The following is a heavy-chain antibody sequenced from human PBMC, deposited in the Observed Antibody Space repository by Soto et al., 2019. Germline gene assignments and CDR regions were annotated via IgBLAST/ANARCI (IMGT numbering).Heavy chain of an antibody. V-gene: IGHV1-69*05. J-gene: IGHJ4*02. CDR1: GGTFSSYA. CDR3: ARDRSYYDSTSYAPLDY. Sequence: GASVKVSCKASGGTFSSYAISWVRQAPGQGLEWMGGIIPIFGTANYAQKFQGRGTMTRDTSITTAYMELTNLRSDDTAVYYCARDRSYYDSTSYAPLDYWGQGTLVTVSS. CDR2: IIPIFGTA. D-gene: IGHD3-22*01.